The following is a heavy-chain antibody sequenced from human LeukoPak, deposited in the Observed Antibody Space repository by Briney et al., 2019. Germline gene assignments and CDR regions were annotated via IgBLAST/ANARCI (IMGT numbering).Heavy chain of an antibody. J-gene: IGHJ4*02. CDR2: IWYDGSNK. D-gene: IGHD3-10*01. V-gene: IGHV3-33*01. CDR1: GFTFRSYG. CDR3: ARDYYGSIDY. Sequence: PGGSLRLSCAASGFTFRSYGMHWVRQAPGKGLEWVAVIWYDGSNKYYADSVKGRFTVSRDNSKNTLYLQMNSLRAEDTAVYYCARDYYGSIDYWGQGTLVTVSS.